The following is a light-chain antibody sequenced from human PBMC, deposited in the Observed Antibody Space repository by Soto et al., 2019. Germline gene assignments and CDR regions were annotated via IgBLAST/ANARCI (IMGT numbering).Light chain of an antibody. J-gene: IGKJ2*01. CDR3: QQSYRTPYT. V-gene: IGKV1-39*01. Sequence: DIQMIQSPSSLSASVGDRVTITCRASQGISTYLVWYQQRQGRAPKLLIYAASSLLSGVPSRFSGSGSGTDFTLTISSLQPEDFATYYCQQSYRTPYTFGQGTKLETK. CDR2: AAS. CDR1: QGISTY.